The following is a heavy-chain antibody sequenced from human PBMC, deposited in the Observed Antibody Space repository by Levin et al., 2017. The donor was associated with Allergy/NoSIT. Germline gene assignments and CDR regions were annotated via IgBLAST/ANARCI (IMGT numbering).Heavy chain of an antibody. J-gene: IGHJ3*02. D-gene: IGHD6-13*01. CDR1: GFTFSSYG. V-gene: IGHV3-30*18. CDR3: AKDPSSWYLYYAFDI. Sequence: GGSLRLSCAASGFTFSSYGMHWVRQAPGKGLEWVAVISYDGSNKYYADSVKGRFTISRDNSKNTLYLQMNSLRAEDTAVYYCAKDPSSWYLYYAFDIWGQGTMVTVSS. CDR2: ISYDGSNK.